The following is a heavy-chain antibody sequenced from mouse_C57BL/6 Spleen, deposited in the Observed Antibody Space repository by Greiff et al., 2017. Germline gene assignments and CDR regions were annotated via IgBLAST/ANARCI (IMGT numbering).Heavy chain of an antibody. CDR2: INPGSGGT. CDR3: ARSGGDF. Sequence: VQVVESGAELVRPGTSVKVSCKASGYAFTNYLIEWVKQRPGQGLEWIGVINPGSGGTNYNEKFKGKATLTADKSSSTAYMQLSSLTSWDSAVYFCARSGGDFWGQGTTLTVSS. V-gene: IGHV1-54*01. CDR1: GYAFTNYL. D-gene: IGHD3-1*01. J-gene: IGHJ2*01.